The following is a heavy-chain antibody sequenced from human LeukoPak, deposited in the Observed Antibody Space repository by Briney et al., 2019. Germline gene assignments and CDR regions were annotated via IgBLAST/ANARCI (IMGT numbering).Heavy chain of an antibody. V-gene: IGHV1-69*13. CDR3: ARTGCSSTSCYGAFDI. Sequence: GASVKVSCKASGYTFTSYDINWVRQAPGQGLEWMGGIIPIFGTANYAQKFQGRVTITADESTSTAYMELSSLRSEDTAVYYCARTGCSSTSCYGAFDIWGQGTMVTVSS. J-gene: IGHJ3*02. D-gene: IGHD2-2*01. CDR1: GYTFTSYD. CDR2: IIPIFGTA.